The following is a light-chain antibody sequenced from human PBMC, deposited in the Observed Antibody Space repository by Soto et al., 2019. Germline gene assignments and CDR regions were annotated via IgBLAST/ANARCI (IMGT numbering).Light chain of an antibody. Sequence: QSVLTQPASVSGSRGQSISISCTGTSSDVGGYNYVSWYQQHPGKVPKLIIYEVNNRPSGVSYRFSGSKSGNTASLTISGLQAEDEADYYCSSYTSISTQVFGGGTKVTVL. J-gene: IGLJ3*02. CDR1: SSDVGGYNY. CDR2: EVN. V-gene: IGLV2-14*01. CDR3: SSYTSISTQV.